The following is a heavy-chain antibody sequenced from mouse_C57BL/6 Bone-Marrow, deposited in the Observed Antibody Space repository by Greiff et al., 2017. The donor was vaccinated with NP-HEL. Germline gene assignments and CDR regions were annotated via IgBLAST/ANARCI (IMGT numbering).Heavy chain of an antibody. CDR2: INPSSGYT. Sequence: VHLVESGAELARPGASVKMSCKASGYTFTSYTMHWVKQRPGQGLEWIGYINPSSGYTKYNQKFKDKATLTADKSSSTAYMQLSSLTSEDSAVYYCARKAYYSNYYFDYWGQGTTLTVSS. CDR1: GYTFTSYT. D-gene: IGHD2-5*01. V-gene: IGHV1-4*01. J-gene: IGHJ2*01. CDR3: ARKAYYSNYYFDY.